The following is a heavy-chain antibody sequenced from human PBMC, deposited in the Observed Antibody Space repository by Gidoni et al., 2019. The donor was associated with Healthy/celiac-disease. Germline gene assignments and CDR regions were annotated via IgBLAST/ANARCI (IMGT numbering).Heavy chain of an antibody. CDR2: ISSSSSYI. V-gene: IGHV3-21*01. CDR3: ARGRTRGIAAAGIYFQH. D-gene: IGHD6-13*01. CDR1: GFPFSRYS. Sequence: EVQLVESGGGLVKPGGSLRLSCAASGFPFSRYSMNWVRQAPGKGLEWVSSISSSSSYIYYADSVKGRFTISRDNAKNSLYLQMNSLRAEDTAVYYCARGRTRGIAAAGIYFQHWGQGTLVTVSS. J-gene: IGHJ1*01.